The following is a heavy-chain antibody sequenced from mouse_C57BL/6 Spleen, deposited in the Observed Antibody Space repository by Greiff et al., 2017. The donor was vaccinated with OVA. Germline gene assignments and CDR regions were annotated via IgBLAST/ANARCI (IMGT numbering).Heavy chain of an antibody. D-gene: IGHD2-4*01. CDR3: GRGEAYYDYNKKAVFAY. V-gene: IGHV1-76*01. J-gene: IGHJ3*01. CDR2: IYPGSGNT. Sequence: VQLQQSGAELVRPGASVKLSCKASGYTFTDYYINWVKQRPGQGLEWIARIYPGSGNTYYNEKFKGKATLTAEKSSSTVYLQLSSLASEDSAVYFCGRGEAYYDYNKKAVFAYWGQGTLVTVSA. CDR1: GYTFTDYY.